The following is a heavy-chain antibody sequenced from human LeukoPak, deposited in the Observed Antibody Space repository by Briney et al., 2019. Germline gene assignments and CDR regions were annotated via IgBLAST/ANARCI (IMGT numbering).Heavy chain of an antibody. D-gene: IGHD2-2*01. CDR1: GYTFTSYG. J-gene: IGHJ5*02. Sequence: ASVKVSCKASGYTFTSYGISWVRQAPGQGLEWMGWISAYNGNTNYAQKLQGRVTMTTDTSTRTAYTELRSLRSDDTAVYYCARDSRYCSSTSCYSPHWFDPWGQGTLVTVSS. V-gene: IGHV1-18*01. CDR3: ARDSRYCSSTSCYSPHWFDP. CDR2: ISAYNGNT.